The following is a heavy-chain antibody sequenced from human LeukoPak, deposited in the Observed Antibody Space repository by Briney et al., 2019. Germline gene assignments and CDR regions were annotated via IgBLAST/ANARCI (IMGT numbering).Heavy chain of an antibody. V-gene: IGHV3-48*03. CDR2: ISSSGSTI. CDR1: GFTFSSYE. Sequence: GGSLRLSCAASGFTFSSYEMNWVRQAPGKGLEWVSYISSSGSTIYYADSVKGRFTISRDNAKNSLYLQMNSLRAEDTAVYYCARVLTMITFRFGMDVWGQGTTVTVSS. D-gene: IGHD3-16*01. CDR3: ARVLTMITFRFGMDV. J-gene: IGHJ6*02.